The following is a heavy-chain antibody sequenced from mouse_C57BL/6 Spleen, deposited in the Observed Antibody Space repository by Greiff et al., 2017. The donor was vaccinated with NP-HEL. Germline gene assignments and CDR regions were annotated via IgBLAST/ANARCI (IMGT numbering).Heavy chain of an antibody. Sequence: EVKLMESGGGLVKPGGSLKLSCAASGFTFSDYGMHWVRQAPEKGLEWVAYISSGSSTIYYADTVKGRFTISRDNAKNTLFLQMTSLRSEDTAMYYCARGPDYYGSSYGYAMDYWGQGTSVTVSS. CDR2: ISSGSSTI. CDR3: ARGPDYYGSSYGYAMDY. D-gene: IGHD1-1*01. CDR1: GFTFSDYG. J-gene: IGHJ4*01. V-gene: IGHV5-17*01.